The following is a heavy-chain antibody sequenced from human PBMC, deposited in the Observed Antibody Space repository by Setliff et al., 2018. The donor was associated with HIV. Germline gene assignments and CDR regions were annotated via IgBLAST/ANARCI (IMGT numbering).Heavy chain of an antibody. J-gene: IGHJ3*02. D-gene: IGHD3-10*01. CDR1: RGSFSGYY. CDR2: INHSGST. V-gene: IGHV4-34*01. CDR3: ASSMVRGVIGVFDM. Sequence: SETLSLTCDVYRGSFSGYYWSWIRQPPGKGLEWIGEINHSGSTNYNPSLKSRVTISIDTSKNQFSLKLSSVTAADTAVYYRASSMVRGVIGVFDMWGQGTMVTVSS.